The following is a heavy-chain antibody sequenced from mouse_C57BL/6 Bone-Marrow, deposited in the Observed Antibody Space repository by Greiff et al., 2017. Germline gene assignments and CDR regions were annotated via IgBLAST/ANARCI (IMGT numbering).Heavy chain of an antibody. Sequence: QVQLQQSGAELARPGASVKLSCKASGYTFTSYGISWVKQRTGQGLEWIGEIYPRSGNTYYNEKFKGKATLTAVKSSSTAYMELRSLTSEDSAVYFCARKLRLPWFAYWGQGTLVTVSA. CDR2: IYPRSGNT. CDR1: GYTFTSYG. CDR3: ARKLRLPWFAY. D-gene: IGHD3-2*02. J-gene: IGHJ3*01. V-gene: IGHV1-81*01.